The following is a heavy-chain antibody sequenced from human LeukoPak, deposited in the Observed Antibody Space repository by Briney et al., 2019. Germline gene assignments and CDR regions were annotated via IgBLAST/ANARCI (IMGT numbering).Heavy chain of an antibody. CDR1: GGSISSSDYY. CDR3: ARAGPLLVGGQLLYGIDY. V-gene: IGHV4-30-4*01. CDR2: IYYSGST. J-gene: IGHJ4*02. D-gene: IGHD2-2*02. Sequence: SETLSLTCTVSGGSISSSDYYWSWIRQPPGKGLEWIGYIYYSGSTYYNPSLKSRVIISVDTSKNQFSLKLSSVTAADTAVYYCARAGPLLVGGQLLYGIDYWGQGTLVTVSS.